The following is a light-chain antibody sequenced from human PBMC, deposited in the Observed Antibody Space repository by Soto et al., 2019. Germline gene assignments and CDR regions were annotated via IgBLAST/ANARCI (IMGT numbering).Light chain of an antibody. Sequence: QSALTQPPSVSGSPGQSVSISCTGTSSDVGYYNYVSWCQQHPGKAPKLMIFDVNRRPSGVPDRFSGSKSGNTASLTISGLQTGDEADYFCSSYAGNTIVIFGGGTKLTVL. CDR3: SSYAGNTIVI. CDR1: SSDVGYYNY. V-gene: IGLV2-11*01. CDR2: DVN. J-gene: IGLJ2*01.